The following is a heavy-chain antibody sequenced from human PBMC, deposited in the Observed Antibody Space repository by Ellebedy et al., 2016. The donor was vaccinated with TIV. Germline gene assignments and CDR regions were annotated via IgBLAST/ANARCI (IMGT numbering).Heavy chain of an antibody. CDR3: ARERSNNDFWNCYSDVLDV. CDR1: GFTFSSYS. Sequence: GESLKISCAASGFTFSSYSINSVRQAPGKGLEWVSYISSSSTIYYADSVKGRFTISRDNAQNSLYLQMNSLRAEDTAVFYCARERSNNDFWNCYSDVLDVWGQGTTVTVSS. CDR2: ISSSSTI. V-gene: IGHV3-48*01. D-gene: IGHD3-3*01. J-gene: IGHJ6*02.